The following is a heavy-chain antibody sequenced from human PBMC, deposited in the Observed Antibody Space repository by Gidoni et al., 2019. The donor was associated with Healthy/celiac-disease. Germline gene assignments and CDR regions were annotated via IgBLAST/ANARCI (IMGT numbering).Heavy chain of an antibody. Sequence: QVQQVVSGGGLVTHVWAMRVSWARSRLTFSDYYMSWIRQAPGKGLECVSYISSSISYTNYADSVKGRFTISRDNAKNALYLQMNSLRAEDTAVYYCARDKREEDAFDILGQGTMVTVSS. V-gene: IGHV3-11*06. J-gene: IGHJ3*02. CDR3: ARDKREEDAFDI. CDR2: ISSSISYT. CDR1: RLTFSDYY.